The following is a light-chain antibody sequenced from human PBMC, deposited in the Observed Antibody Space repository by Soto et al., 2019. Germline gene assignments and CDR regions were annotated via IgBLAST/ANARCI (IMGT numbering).Light chain of an antibody. J-gene: IGKJ1*01. V-gene: IGKV3-20*01. CDR3: QQYGSSPGT. CDR2: DAS. CDR1: QSVSSSY. Sequence: EIVLTQSPGTLSLSPGDRATLSCRASQSVSSSYLAWYQQKPGQAPRLLIYDASSRATGIPDRFSGSGSGTDFTLTISRLEPEDFAVYYCQQYGSSPGTFGQGTKVEIK.